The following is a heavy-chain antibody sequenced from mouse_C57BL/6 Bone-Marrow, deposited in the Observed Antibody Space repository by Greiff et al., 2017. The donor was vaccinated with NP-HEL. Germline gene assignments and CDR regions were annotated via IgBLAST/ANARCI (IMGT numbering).Heavy chain of an antibody. D-gene: IGHD2-5*01. Sequence: QVQLQQSGPGLVQPSQSLSITCTVSGFSLTSYGVHWVRQSPGKGLEWLGVIWSGGSTDYNAAFISRLSISKDNSKSQVFFKMNSLQADDTAIYYCASPYSNYVAYWGQGTLVTVSA. CDR3: ASPYSNYVAY. CDR1: GFSLTSYG. V-gene: IGHV2-2*01. J-gene: IGHJ3*01. CDR2: IWSGGST.